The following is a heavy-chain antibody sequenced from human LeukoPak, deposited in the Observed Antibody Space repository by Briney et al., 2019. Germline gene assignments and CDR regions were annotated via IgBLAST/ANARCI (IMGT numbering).Heavy chain of an antibody. CDR1: GFTFSSYT. CDR2: IRSSSTYI. J-gene: IGHJ4*02. Sequence: GSLRLSCAASGFTFSSYTMNWVRQAPGKGLEWVSSIRSSSTYIYHADSVKGRFTISRDNAKNSLHLQMSSLRAEDTAVYYCARVAWDYYDSSGYRFDYWGQGTLVTVSS. D-gene: IGHD3-22*01. V-gene: IGHV3-21*01. CDR3: ARVAWDYYDSSGYRFDY.